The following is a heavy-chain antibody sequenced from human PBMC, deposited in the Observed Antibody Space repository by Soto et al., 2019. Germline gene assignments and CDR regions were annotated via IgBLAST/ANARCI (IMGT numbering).Heavy chain of an antibody. CDR3: ARVGLLCSSTSCYQLYYYYYYMAV. CDR1: GGSISSGGYY. D-gene: IGHD2-2*01. CDR2: IYYSGST. V-gene: IGHV4-31*03. Sequence: SETLSLTCTVSGGSISSGGYYWSWIRQHPGKGLEWIGYIYYSGSTYYNPSLKSRVTISVDTSKNQFSLKLSSVTAADTAVYYCARVGLLCSSTSCYQLYYYYYYMAVWGKGTTVTVSS. J-gene: IGHJ6*03.